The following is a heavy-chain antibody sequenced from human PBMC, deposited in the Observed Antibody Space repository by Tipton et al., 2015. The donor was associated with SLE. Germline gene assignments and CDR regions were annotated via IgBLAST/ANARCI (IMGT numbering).Heavy chain of an antibody. J-gene: IGHJ3*02. CDR3: AKDKGSGSAFDI. D-gene: IGHD5-12*01. CDR1: GFTFVDYA. CDR2: ISWNSGSI. Sequence: SLRLSCAASGFTFVDYAMHWVRQAPGKGLEWVSGISWNSGSIGYADSVKGRFTISRDNAKNSLYLQMNSLRAEDTALYYCAKDKGSGSAFDIWGQGTMVTVSS. V-gene: IGHV3-9*01.